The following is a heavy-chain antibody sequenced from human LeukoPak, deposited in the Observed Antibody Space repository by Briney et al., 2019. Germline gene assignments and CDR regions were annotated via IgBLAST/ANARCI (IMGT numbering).Heavy chain of an antibody. CDR3: ARAKYSSGWYPFDY. Sequence: SETLSLTCTVSGVSISSYYWSWIRQPAGKGLEWIGRIYTSGSTNYNPSLKSRVTISVDKHKNQFSLKLRSVLDADTAVYYCARAKYSSGWYPFDYWGQGTLVTVSS. V-gene: IGHV4-4*07. J-gene: IGHJ4*02. D-gene: IGHD6-19*01. CDR2: IYTSGST. CDR1: GVSISSYY.